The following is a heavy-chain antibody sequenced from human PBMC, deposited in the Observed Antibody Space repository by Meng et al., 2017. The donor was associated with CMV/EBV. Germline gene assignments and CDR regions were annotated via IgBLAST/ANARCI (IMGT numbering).Heavy chain of an antibody. V-gene: IGHV1-18*01. Sequence: ASVKVSCKASGYTFTSYGISWVRQAPGQGLEWMGWISAYNGNTNYAQKLQGRVTMTTDTSTSTAYMELRSLGSDDTAVYYCARVEGLVGWGGGEIKVPDYWGQGTLVTVSS. CDR3: ARVEGLVGWGGGEIKVPDY. J-gene: IGHJ4*02. D-gene: IGHD6-19*01. CDR2: ISAYNGNT. CDR1: GYTFTSYG.